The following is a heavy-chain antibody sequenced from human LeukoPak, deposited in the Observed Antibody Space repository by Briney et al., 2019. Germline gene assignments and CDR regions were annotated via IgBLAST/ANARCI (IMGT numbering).Heavy chain of an antibody. CDR3: ARDRVRTTALIDY. J-gene: IGHJ4*02. CDR2: INPNSGGT. CDR1: GYTFTGYY. V-gene: IGHV1-2*02. Sequence: ASVKVSCKASGYTFTGYYMHWVRQAPGQGLEWMGWINPNSGGTNYAQKFQGRVTMTRDTSISTAYMELSRLRSDDTAVYHCARDRVRTTALIDYWGQGTLVTVSS. D-gene: IGHD4-17*01.